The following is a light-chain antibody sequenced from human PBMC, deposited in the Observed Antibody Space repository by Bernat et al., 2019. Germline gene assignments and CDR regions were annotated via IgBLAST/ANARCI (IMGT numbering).Light chain of an antibody. CDR1: SSNIGNNH. V-gene: IGLV1-51*01. J-gene: IGLJ1*01. Sequence: QSILTQPPSVSAAPGQKVTISCSGDSSNIGNNHVSWCQQFPGTAPKLLIYENNKRPSGIPDRISASKSGTSATLAITGLQTGDEAEYYCGSWDRSLSAGVFGAGTQVIVL. CDR3: GSWDRSLSAGV. CDR2: ENN.